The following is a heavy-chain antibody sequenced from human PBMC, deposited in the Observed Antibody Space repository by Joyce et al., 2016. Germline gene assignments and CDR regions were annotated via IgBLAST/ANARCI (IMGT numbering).Heavy chain of an antibody. D-gene: IGHD6-25*01. CDR1: GLSFGNIW. CDR3: AAAGN. V-gene: IGHV3-7*01. CDR2: INKDGSQK. J-gene: IGHJ4*02. Sequence: EVQVVASGGDLAQPGGSLRLSCSVSGLSFGNIWMTWVRQAPGKGLEWVATINKDGSQKYYVDSVKGRFTISRDNNRNSLSLQMDSLRVEDTALYYCAAAGNWGQGALVIVSS.